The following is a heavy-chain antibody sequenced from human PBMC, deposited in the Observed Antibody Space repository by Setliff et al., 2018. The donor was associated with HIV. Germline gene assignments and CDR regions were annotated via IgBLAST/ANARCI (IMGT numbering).Heavy chain of an antibody. CDR2: FNPEDGKT. CDR1: GFTLTELS. J-gene: IGHJ4*02. V-gene: IGHV1-24*01. D-gene: IGHD2-15*01. CDR3: TTGLPLFCSGGSCLFDF. Sequence: ASLKVSCKVSGFTLTELSMHWVRQAPGKGLEWMGSFNPEDGKTIYAQKFQGRVTMIEDTSTDTAYMELSSLRSEDTAVYYCTTGLPLFCSGGSCLFDFWGQGTLVTVSS.